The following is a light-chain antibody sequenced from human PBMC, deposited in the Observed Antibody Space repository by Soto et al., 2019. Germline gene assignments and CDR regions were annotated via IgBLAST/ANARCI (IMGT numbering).Light chain of an antibody. J-gene: IGKJ4*01. Sequence: DIQITQSPSTLSGYVGDRVTITCRAIQTISSWLAWYQQKPGKAPKLLIYDASNLDSGVPSRFSGSGSGTDFALTITSLQAEDFATYYCQQLRRYPSTFGGGTKVDIK. CDR2: DAS. CDR1: QTISSW. V-gene: IGKV1-5*01. CDR3: QQLRRYPST.